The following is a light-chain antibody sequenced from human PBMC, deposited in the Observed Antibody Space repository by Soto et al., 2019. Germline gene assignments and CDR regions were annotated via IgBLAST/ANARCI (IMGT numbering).Light chain of an antibody. J-gene: IGKJ4*01. CDR1: QTISGY. CDR2: AAS. Sequence: DIQMTQSPSSLSASVGDRVSITCRASQTISGYLNWYQQKPGKAPKLLIYAASSLQSGVPSRFSGSGSGTDFTLTINRLEPEDFAVYYCEQYDKSITFGGGTKVDIK. CDR3: EQYDKSIT. V-gene: IGKV1-39*01.